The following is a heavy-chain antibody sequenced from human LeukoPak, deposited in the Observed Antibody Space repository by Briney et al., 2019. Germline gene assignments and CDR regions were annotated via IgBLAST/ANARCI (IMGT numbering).Heavy chain of an antibody. D-gene: IGHD5-18*01. CDR3: AKRIQSAMATGY. CDR1: GFTFTNSA. J-gene: IGHJ4*02. Sequence: GGSLRLSCAASGFTFTNSALSWVRQAPGKELQWVSDISGSGGSTYYADSVKGRFTISRDNSKNTLYLQMNSLRAEDTAVYYCAKRIQSAMATGYWGQGTLVTVSS. CDR2: ISGSGGST. V-gene: IGHV3-23*01.